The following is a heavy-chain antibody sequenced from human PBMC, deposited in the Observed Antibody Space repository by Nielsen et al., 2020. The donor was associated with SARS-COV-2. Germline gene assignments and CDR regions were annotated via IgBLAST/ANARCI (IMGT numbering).Heavy chain of an antibody. CDR2: IISSGSTI. CDR3: ARCKERRPITIFGVVPNWFDP. CDR1: GFTFSSYE. V-gene: IGHV3-48*03. D-gene: IGHD3-3*01. J-gene: IGHJ5*02. Sequence: GESLKISCAASGFTFSSYEMNWVRQAPGKGLEWVSYIISSGSTIYYADSVKGRFTISRDNAKNSLYLQMNSLRAEDTAVYYCARCKERRPITIFGVVPNWFDPWGQGTLVTVSS.